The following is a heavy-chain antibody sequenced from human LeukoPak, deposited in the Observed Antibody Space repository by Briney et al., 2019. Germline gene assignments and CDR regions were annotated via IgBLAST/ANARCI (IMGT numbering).Heavy chain of an antibody. CDR3: AKDLGQDHYYYYGMDV. D-gene: IGHD2-15*01. J-gene: IGHJ6*02. V-gene: IGHV3-30*18. Sequence: GGSLRLSCAASGFTFDDYGMSWVRQAPGKGLEWVAVISYDGSNKYYADSVKGRFTISRDNSKNTLYLQMNSLRAEDTAVYYCAKDLGQDHYYYYGMDVWGQGTTVTVSS. CDR2: ISYDGSNK. CDR1: GFTFDDYG.